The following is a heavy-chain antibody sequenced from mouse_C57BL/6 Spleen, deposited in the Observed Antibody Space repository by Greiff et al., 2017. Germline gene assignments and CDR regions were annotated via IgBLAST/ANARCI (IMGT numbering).Heavy chain of an antibody. CDR3: ARSKSAQATFYAMDD. V-gene: IGHV8-12*01. CDR1: GFSLSTSGMG. Sequence: QVTLKVSGPGILQSSQTLSLTCSFSGFSLSTSGMGVSWIRQPSGKGLEWLAHIYWDDDKRDNPSLKSRLTISKDTSRNQVFLKITSVDTADTATDYCARSKSAQATFYAMDDWGQGTSVTGSS. J-gene: IGHJ4*01. CDR2: IYWDDDK. D-gene: IGHD3-2*02.